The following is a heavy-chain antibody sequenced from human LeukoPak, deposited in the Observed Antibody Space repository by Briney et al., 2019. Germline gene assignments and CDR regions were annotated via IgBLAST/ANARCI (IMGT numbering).Heavy chain of an antibody. CDR2: IFNNDNT. D-gene: IGHD4-17*01. CDR3: AAVSTKPYYYGLDV. Sequence: PGGSLRLSCAASGFTFTNNYMCWVRQAPGKGLEWVSVIFNNDNTYHADSVKGRFAISRDTSKNTLYLQMNSLRAEDTAVYYCAAVSTKPYYYGLDVWGQGTTVTVSS. V-gene: IGHV3-53*01. CDR1: GFTFTNNY. J-gene: IGHJ6*02.